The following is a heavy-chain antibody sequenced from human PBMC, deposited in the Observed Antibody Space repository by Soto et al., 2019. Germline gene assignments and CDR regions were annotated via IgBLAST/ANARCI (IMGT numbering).Heavy chain of an antibody. CDR2: INTSNGNT. J-gene: IGHJ4*02. D-gene: IGHD3-16*01. Sequence: QVQLIQSKSEVKKPGASVKVSCKTSGYSFSNYGVSWVRQVPGQGLEWMGWINTSNGNTKYEQRFQGGVTLTTDPSTSTVFLVLTNLKCDDTAVYYCARGFIPEDYWGQGTLVTVSS. CDR1: GYSFSNYG. V-gene: IGHV1-18*01. CDR3: ARGFIPEDY.